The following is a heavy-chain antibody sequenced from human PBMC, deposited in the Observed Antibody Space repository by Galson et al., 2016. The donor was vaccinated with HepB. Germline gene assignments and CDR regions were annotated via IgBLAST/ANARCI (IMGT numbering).Heavy chain of an antibody. Sequence: ASGFTFSFSAYGMHWVRQAPGKGLEYVSAISGDGLTTYYADSVKGRFTIPRDNSKNTLSLQMSGLRTGDTAVYYCAADASSDYVWGTYPSLWGQGTLVTVSS. D-gene: IGHD3-16*02. CDR2: ISGDGLTT. CDR3: AADASSDYVWGTYPSL. J-gene: IGHJ4*02. V-gene: IGHV3-64D*06. CDR1: GFTFSFSAYG.